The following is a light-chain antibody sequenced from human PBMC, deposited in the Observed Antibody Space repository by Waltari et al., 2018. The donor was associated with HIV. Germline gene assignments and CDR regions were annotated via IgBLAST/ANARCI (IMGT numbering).Light chain of an antibody. CDR3: AAWDDGLSGWV. V-gene: IGLV1-47*01. J-gene: IGLJ3*02. Sequence: QSVLTQPPSASGTPGQRVTISCSGSSPNIGTNYVYWYHQLPGTAPKILIYRNNQRPSGVPDRFSGSKSGTSASLAISRLRSEDEAYYYCAAWDDGLSGWVYGGGTKLTVL. CDR1: SPNIGTNY. CDR2: RNN.